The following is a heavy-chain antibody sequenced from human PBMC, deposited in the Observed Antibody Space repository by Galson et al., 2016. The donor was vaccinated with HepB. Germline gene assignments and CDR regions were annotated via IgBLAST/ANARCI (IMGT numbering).Heavy chain of an antibody. CDR1: GDSVSRYF. CDR2: ISNSGST. CDR3: TRGRGIAL. Sequence: SETLSLTCSVSGDSVSRYFWAWIRQPPGKGLEWIGEISNSGSTNHNPSPKSRVTISPDTSRNQFSLILTSVTAADTAVYYCTRGRGIALWGQGTLVTVSS. V-gene: IGHV4-34*01. J-gene: IGHJ4*02.